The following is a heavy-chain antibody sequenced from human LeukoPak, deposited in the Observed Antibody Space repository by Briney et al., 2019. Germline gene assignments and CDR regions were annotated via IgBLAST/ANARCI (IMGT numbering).Heavy chain of an antibody. CDR2: ISPDGSST. Sequence: GGSLRLSCVASGFAFSDYGMDWVRQAPGKGLEWVAVISPDGSSTYYADSVKGRFTISRDNSKNTLYLQMNSLRPGDTAVYYCAKDSGRRLFIAPVVSGVFDIWGQGTKVTVSS. CDR1: GFAFSDYG. J-gene: IGHJ3*02. V-gene: IGHV3-30*18. D-gene: IGHD6-13*01. CDR3: AKDSGRRLFIAPVVSGVFDI.